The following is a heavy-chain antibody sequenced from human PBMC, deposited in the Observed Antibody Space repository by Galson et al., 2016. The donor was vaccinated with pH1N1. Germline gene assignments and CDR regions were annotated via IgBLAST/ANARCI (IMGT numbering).Heavy chain of an antibody. CDR1: GGIFKSNA. CDR2: ILPILGIA. V-gene: IGHV1-69*04. CDR3: ARSAAAVGNAFDM. Sequence: SVKVSCKVSGGIFKSNAISWVRQAPGQGLEWMGRILPILGIANYAQKFQGRVTITADKSTSTAYMEVISLRSDDTAVYYCARSAAAVGNAFDMWGQGTKVTVSS. J-gene: IGHJ3*02. D-gene: IGHD6-13*01.